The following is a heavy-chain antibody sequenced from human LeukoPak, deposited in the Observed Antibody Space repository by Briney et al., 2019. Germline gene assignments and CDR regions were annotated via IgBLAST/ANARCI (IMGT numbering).Heavy chain of an antibody. Sequence: GGSLRLSCAASGFTFSSYNMNWVRQAPGKGLECVSYISSSSSTIYHSDSVKGRFTISRDNAKNSPFLQMNSLRAEDTAVYYCARGVGALDYWGQGTLVTVSS. V-gene: IGHV3-48*04. CDR3: ARGVGALDY. CDR2: ISSSSSTI. CDR1: GFTFSSYN. D-gene: IGHD1-26*01. J-gene: IGHJ4*02.